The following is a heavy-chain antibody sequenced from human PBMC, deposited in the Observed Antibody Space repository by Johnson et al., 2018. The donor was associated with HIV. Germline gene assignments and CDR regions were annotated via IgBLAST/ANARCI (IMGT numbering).Heavy chain of an antibody. Sequence: VQVVESGGGVVRPGGSLRLSCAASGFTLSDYWVTWVRQPPGKGLEWVANTKQDGSENYYVDSVKGRCTISRDNAKNSLFLQMNSLRVDDTAVYYCAGGRGALDVWGQGTTVTVSS. CDR2: TKQDGSEN. CDR1: GFTLSDYW. CDR3: AGGRGALDV. V-gene: IGHV3-7*04. D-gene: IGHD3-16*01. J-gene: IGHJ3*01.